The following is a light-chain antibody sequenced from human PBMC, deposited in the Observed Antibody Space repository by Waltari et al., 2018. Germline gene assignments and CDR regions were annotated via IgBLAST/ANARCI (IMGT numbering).Light chain of an antibody. CDR3: AAWDDSLNGVV. V-gene: IGLV1-36*01. CDR2: YDD. Sequence: QSLLTQPPSVSEAPGQRVTISCSGSRANIGNNVLNWYQQLPGKPPKLLIYYDDLLPSGVSDRFSGSKSGTSASPAISGLQSEDEADYYCAAWDDSLNGVVFGGGTKLTVL. CDR1: RANIGNNV. J-gene: IGLJ3*02.